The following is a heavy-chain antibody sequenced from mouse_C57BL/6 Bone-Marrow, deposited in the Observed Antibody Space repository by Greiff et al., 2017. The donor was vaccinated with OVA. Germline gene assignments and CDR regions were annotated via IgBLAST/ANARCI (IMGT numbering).Heavy chain of an antibody. V-gene: IGHV1-15*01. D-gene: IGHD4-1*01. CDR1: GYTFTDYE. Sequence: LQESGAELVRPGASVTLSCKASGYTFTDYEMHWVKQTPVHGLEWIGAIDPETGGTAYNQKFKGKAILTADKSSSTAYMELRSLTSEDSAVYYCTRLRANWDTGGDFDYWGQGTTLTVSS. CDR2: IDPETGGT. J-gene: IGHJ2*01. CDR3: TRLRANWDTGGDFDY.